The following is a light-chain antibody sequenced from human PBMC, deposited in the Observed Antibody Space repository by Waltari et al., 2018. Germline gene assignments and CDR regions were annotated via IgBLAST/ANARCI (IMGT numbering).Light chain of an antibody. CDR1: NSNIGAGYD. J-gene: IGLJ1*01. V-gene: IGLV1-40*01. CDR3: QSYESSVIHSV. CDR2: ANN. Sequence: QSVLTQPPSVSGAPGQRVTISCTGSNSNIGAGYDVHWYQQLPTKAPKLLIFANNNRPSGVPGRFSGSRSGPSASLAITGLQAEDEADYYCQSYESSVIHSVFGTGTKVSVL.